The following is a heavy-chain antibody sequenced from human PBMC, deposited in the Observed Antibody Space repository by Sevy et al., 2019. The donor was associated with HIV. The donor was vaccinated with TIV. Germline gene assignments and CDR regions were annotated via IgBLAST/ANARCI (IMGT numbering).Heavy chain of an antibody. D-gene: IGHD1-26*01. V-gene: IGHV4-59*08. CDR3: AGENAWGRGYS. CDR1: GGSITSLY. CDR2: IYYNGHI. Sequence: SETLSLTCTVSGGSITSLYWNWIRQPPGKGLEWIANIYYNGHINYNPPLTSRVTLSLDTSKNQFSLLLSYVTAADTAMYYCAGENAWGRGYSWGQGTLVTVSS. J-gene: IGHJ4*02.